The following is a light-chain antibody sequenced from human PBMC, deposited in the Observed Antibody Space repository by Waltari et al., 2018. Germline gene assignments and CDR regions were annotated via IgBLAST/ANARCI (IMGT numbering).Light chain of an antibody. CDR1: QSVSSN. CDR2: GAS. Sequence: EIVMTQSLATLSVSPGERAPLSCRASQSVSSNLAWYPQKPGQAPRLLINGASTRATGIPARFSGSGSGTEFTLTISSLQSEDFAVYYCQQYNNWPPMYTFGQGTKLEIK. CDR3: QQYNNWPPMYT. V-gene: IGKV3-15*01. J-gene: IGKJ2*01.